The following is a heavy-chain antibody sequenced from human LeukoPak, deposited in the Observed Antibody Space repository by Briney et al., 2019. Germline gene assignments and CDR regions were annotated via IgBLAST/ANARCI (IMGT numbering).Heavy chain of an antibody. CDR3: AKVPYYDYVWGSYRDY. CDR2: ISGSGGST. CDR1: GFTFSSYS. J-gene: IGHJ4*02. V-gene: IGHV3-23*01. D-gene: IGHD3-16*02. Sequence: PGGSLRPSGAASGFTFSSYSMNWVRQAPGKGREWVSSISGSGGSTYYADSVKGRFTISRDNSKNTLYLQMNSLRAEDTAVYYCAKVPYYDYVWGSYRDYWGQGTLVTVSS.